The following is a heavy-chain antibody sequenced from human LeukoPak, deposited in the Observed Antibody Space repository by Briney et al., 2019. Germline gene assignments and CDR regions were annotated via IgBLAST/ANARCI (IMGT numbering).Heavy chain of an antibody. CDR3: ERVRGQLHSIVGVVIEGGDYYFDY. D-gene: IGHD3-3*01. J-gene: IGHJ4*02. CDR1: GGSISSYY. V-gene: IGHV4-59*01. CDR2: IYYSGST. Sequence: SETLSLTCTVSGGSISSYYWSWIRQPPGKGLEWIGDIYYSGSTNYNPSLKSRVTISVDTSKNQFSLKLSSVTAADTAVYYCERVRGQLHSIVGVVIEGGDYYFDYWGQGTLVTVSS.